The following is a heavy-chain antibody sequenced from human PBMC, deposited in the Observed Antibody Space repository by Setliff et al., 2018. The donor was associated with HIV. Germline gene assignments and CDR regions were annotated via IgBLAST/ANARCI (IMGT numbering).Heavy chain of an antibody. V-gene: IGHV4-59*11. Sequence: PSETLSLTCTVSGGSISSHYWSWIRQPPGKGLEWIGSIYYSGSTDYNPSLKSRVTITIDMSKNQFSLKLSSLTAADTAVYYCARPASDAFDIWGQGTMVTVSS. J-gene: IGHJ3*02. CDR3: ARPASDAFDI. CDR2: IYYSGST. D-gene: IGHD2-2*01. CDR1: GGSISSHY.